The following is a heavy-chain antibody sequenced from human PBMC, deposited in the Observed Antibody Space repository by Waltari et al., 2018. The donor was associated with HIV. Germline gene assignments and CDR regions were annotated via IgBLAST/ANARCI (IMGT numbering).Heavy chain of an antibody. CDR2: IYYSGST. J-gene: IGHJ4*02. CDR3: ASGGLILGIAAAGTHYFDY. CDR1: GGSISSYY. D-gene: IGHD6-13*01. Sequence: QVQLQESGPGLVKPSETLSLTCTVSGGSISSYYWSWIRQPPGKGLEWIGYIYYSGSTHYNPSLKSRVTISVDTSKNQFSLKLSSVTAADTAVYYCASGGLILGIAAAGTHYFDYWGQGTLVTVSS. V-gene: IGHV4-59*01.